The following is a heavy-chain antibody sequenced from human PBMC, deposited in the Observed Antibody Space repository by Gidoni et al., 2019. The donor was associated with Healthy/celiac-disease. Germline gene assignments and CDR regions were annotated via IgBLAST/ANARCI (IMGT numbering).Heavy chain of an antibody. V-gene: IGHV1-3*01. J-gene: IGHJ3*02. CDR1: GYTFTSYA. CDR2: INAGNGNT. Sequence: QVQLVQSGAEVKKPGASVKVSCKASGYTFTSYAMHWVRQAPGQRLEWMGWINAGNGNTKYSQKFQGRVTITRDTSASTAYMELSSLRSEDTAVYYCARVRVTMVRGVIRSPCYAFDIWGQGTMVTVSS. CDR3: ARVRVTMVRGVIRSPCYAFDI. D-gene: IGHD3-10*01.